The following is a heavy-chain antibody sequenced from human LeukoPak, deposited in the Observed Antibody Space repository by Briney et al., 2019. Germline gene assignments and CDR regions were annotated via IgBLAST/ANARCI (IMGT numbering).Heavy chain of an antibody. Sequence: GGSLRLSCTASEFTFSSYNMNWVRQAPGKGLEWVASVSSSSSYIYYADSVKGRFTISRDNAKNSLYLQMNSLRGEDTAVYYCAREGYDISTGYYIGYWGQGTLVTVSS. V-gene: IGHV3-21*01. D-gene: IGHD3-9*01. J-gene: IGHJ4*02. CDR2: VSSSSSYI. CDR1: EFTFSSYN. CDR3: AREGYDISTGYYIGY.